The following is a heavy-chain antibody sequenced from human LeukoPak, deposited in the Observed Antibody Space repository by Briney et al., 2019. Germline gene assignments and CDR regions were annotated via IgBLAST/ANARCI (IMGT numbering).Heavy chain of an antibody. J-gene: IGHJ4*02. CDR1: GGSISSTTYY. D-gene: IGHD6-13*01. V-gene: IGHV4-39*07. CDR2: IYYSGST. CDR3: ARSPGWAAAGNEYYFDY. Sequence: KSSETLSLTCTVSGGSISSTTYYWGWIRRPPGKGLEWIGRIYYSGSTYYSPSLKSRVTVSVDTSKNQFSLNLSSVTAADTAVYYCARSPGWAAAGNEYYFDYWGQGTLVTVSS.